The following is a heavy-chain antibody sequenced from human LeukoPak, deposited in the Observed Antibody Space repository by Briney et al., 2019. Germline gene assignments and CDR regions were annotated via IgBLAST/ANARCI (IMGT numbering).Heavy chain of an antibody. CDR2: IYYSGST. D-gene: IGHD3-10*01. Sequence: SETLSLTCTVSGGSISSSSYYWGWIRQPPGKGLEWIGSIYYSGSTYYNPSLKSRVTISVDTSKNQFSLKLSSVTAADTAVYYCARGKRITMVRGVIAIGADYWGQGTLVTVSS. J-gene: IGHJ4*02. V-gene: IGHV4-39*07. CDR3: ARGKRITMVRGVIAIGADY. CDR1: GGSISSSSYY.